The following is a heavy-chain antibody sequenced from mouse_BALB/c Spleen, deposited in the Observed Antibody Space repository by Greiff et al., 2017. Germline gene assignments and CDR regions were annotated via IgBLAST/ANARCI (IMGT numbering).Heavy chain of an antibody. Sequence: EVMLVESGGGLVKPGGSLKLSCAASGFTFSSYAMSWVRQTPEKRLELVASISSGGSTYYPDSVKDRFTISRDNARNILYLQMSSLRSEDTAMDYCGRNSSGPYYAMDYWGQGTSVTVSA. J-gene: IGHJ4*01. CDR1: GFTFSSYA. CDR2: ISSGGST. CDR3: GRNSSGPYYAMDY. D-gene: IGHD1-1*01. V-gene: IGHV5-6-5*01.